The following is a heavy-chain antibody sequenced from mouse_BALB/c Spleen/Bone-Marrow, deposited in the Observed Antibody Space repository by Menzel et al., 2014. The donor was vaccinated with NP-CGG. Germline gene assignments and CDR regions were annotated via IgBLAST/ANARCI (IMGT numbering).Heavy chain of an antibody. Sequence: LKESGPELVKPGASVKIPCKASGYTFTDYNMDWVKQSHGKSLEWIGDINPNNGGTIYNQKFKGKATLTVDKSSSTAYMELRSLTSEDTAVYYCARWGSDYLFAYWGQGTLVTVSA. CDR2: INPNNGGT. CDR1: GYTFTDYN. V-gene: IGHV1-18*01. J-gene: IGHJ3*01. D-gene: IGHD2-4*01. CDR3: ARWGSDYLFAY.